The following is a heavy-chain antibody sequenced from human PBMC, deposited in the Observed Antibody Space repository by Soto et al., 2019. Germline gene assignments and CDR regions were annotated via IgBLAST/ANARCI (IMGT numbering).Heavy chain of an antibody. J-gene: IGHJ3*02. V-gene: IGHV3-9*01. Sequence: EVQLVESGGGLVQPGRSLRLSCAASGFTFDDYAMHWVRQAPGKGLEWVSGISWNSGSIGYADSVKGRFTISRDNAKNSLYLQMNSLRAEDTALYYCAKDIGATVVTPNGAFDIWGQGTMVTVSS. CDR1: GFTFDDYA. D-gene: IGHD4-17*01. CDR2: ISWNSGSI. CDR3: AKDIGATVVTPNGAFDI.